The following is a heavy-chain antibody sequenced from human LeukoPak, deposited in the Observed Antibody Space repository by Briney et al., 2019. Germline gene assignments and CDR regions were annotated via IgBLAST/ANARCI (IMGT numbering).Heavy chain of an antibody. V-gene: IGHV4-59*01. CDR2: IDYSGST. CDR3: ARHLPAYCSGGSCPPTSYFDY. J-gene: IGHJ4*02. Sequence: PSETLSLTCALSGGSISSYYWSWIRQPPGKGLEWIGYIDYSGSTNYNPSLKSRVTISVDTSKNQFSLKLSSVTAADTAVYYCARHLPAYCSGGSCPPTSYFDYWGQGTLVTVSS. CDR1: GGSISSYY. D-gene: IGHD2-15*01.